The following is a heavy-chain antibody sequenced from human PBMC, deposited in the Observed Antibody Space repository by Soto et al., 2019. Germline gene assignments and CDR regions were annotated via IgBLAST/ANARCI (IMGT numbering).Heavy chain of an antibody. V-gene: IGHV3-23*01. CDR1: GFTFSSYA. CDR3: ANPPLYDSSGYYSVIEYFQH. CDR2: ISGSGGST. J-gene: IGHJ1*01. D-gene: IGHD3-22*01. Sequence: PGGSLRLSCAASGFTFSSYAMGWVRQAPGKGLEWVSAISGSGGSTYYADSVKGRFTISRDNSKNTLYLQMNSLRAEDTAVYYCANPPLYDSSGYYSVIEYFQHWGQGTLVTVSS.